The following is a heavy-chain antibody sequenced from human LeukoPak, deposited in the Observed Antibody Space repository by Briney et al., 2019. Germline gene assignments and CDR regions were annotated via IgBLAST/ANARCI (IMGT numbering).Heavy chain of an antibody. CDR1: GFTFSSYG. Sequence: PGGSLRLSCAASGFTFSSYGMSWVRQAPGKVLEWVSAISGSGGSTYYADSVKGRFTISRDNSKNTLYLQMNSPRAEDTAVYYCATPSNYFDYWGQGTLVTVSS. CDR3: ATPSNYFDY. CDR2: ISGSGGST. V-gene: IGHV3-23*01. J-gene: IGHJ4*02.